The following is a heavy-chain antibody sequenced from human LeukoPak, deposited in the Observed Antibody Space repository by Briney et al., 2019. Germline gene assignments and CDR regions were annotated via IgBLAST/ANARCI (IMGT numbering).Heavy chain of an antibody. CDR3: ARGYGGIVVVVEAMGT. D-gene: IGHD2-15*01. V-gene: IGHV1-69*04. CDR2: IIPILGIA. Sequence: GASVKVSCKASGGTFSSYAISWVRQAPGQGLEWMGRIIPILGIANYAQKFQGRVTMTRNTSISTAYMELSSLRSEDTAVYYCARGYGGIVVVVEAMGTWGQGTLVTVSS. J-gene: IGHJ5*02. CDR1: GGTFSSYA.